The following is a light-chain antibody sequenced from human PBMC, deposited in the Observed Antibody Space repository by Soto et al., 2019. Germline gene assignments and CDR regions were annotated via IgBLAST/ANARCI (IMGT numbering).Light chain of an antibody. Sequence: EVVLTQSPGTLSLSPGERATLSCRASQSVSSSYLAWYQQKPGQAPRLVIDGASSRATGIPDRFSGSGSGTEFTLTISSLQSEDFAVYYCQQYGSSPWTFGQGTKVDIK. J-gene: IGKJ1*01. CDR3: QQYGSSPWT. V-gene: IGKV3-20*01. CDR1: QSVSSSY. CDR2: GAS.